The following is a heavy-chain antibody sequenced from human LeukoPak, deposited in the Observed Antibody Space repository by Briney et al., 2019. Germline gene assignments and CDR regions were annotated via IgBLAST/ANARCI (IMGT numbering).Heavy chain of an antibody. J-gene: IGHJ5*02. CDR3: ARDPKYHYDFWSGYFANYNWFDP. CDR2: INPSGGST. Sequence: ASVKVSCKASGYTFTSYYMHWVRQAPGQGLEWMGIINPSGGSTSYAQKFQGRVTMTRDTSTSTVYMELSSLRSEDTAVYYCARDPKYHYDFWSGYFANYNWFDPWGQGTLVTVSS. CDR1: GYTFTSYY. V-gene: IGHV1-46*01. D-gene: IGHD3-3*01.